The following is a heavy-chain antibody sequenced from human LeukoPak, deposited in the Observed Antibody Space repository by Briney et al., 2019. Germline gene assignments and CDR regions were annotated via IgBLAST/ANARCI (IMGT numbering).Heavy chain of an antibody. V-gene: IGHV3-30*12. CDR3: ARDDPNYNTLTGPGPY. J-gene: IGHJ4*02. Sequence: GGSLRLSCAASGFTFSSYGMHWVRQAPGKGLEWVAVISYDGSNKYYADSVKGRFTISRDNSKNTMYLQMNSLRAEDAAVYYCARDDPNYNTLTGPGPYWGQGTLVAVSS. D-gene: IGHD3-9*01. CDR2: ISYDGSNK. CDR1: GFTFSSYG.